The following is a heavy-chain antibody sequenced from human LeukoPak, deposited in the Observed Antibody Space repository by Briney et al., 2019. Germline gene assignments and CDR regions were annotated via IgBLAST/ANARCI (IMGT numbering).Heavy chain of an antibody. CDR3: AREGAVAFDY. J-gene: IGHJ4*02. CDR1: GFAFSSYA. V-gene: IGHV3-30*04. D-gene: IGHD6-19*01. CDR2: ISFDGSNQ. Sequence: GGSLRLSCAASGFAFSSYAMHWVRQAPGKGLEWVAFISFDGSNQYYADSVRGRFTISRDNSKNTLYLQMNSLRAEDTAVFYCAREGAVAFDYWGQGTLVTVSS.